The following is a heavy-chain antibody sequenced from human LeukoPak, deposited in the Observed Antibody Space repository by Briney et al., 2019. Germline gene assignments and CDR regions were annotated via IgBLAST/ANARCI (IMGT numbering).Heavy chain of an antibody. Sequence: ASVKVSCKASGCTFSDYYIHWVRVAPGQGLEWMGFINPSGGSTSYAQKFQGRVTMTRDTSTSAVYMELSSLRSEDTAMYYCARNVGSGLDYWGQGTLVAVSS. CDR2: INPSGGST. D-gene: IGHD1-26*01. V-gene: IGHV1-46*01. J-gene: IGHJ4*02. CDR1: GCTFSDYY. CDR3: ARNVGSGLDY.